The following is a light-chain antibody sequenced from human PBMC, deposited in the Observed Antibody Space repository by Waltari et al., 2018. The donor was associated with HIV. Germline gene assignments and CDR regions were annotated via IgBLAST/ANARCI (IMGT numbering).Light chain of an antibody. CDR1: QNIGNF. J-gene: IGKJ1*01. V-gene: IGKV1-8*01. CDR3: HQYHRYPQT. Sequence: AIRLTQSPSSFSASTGDRVTITCRASQNIGNFLAWYQHKQGSAPRLLIYGSSTLQKGVASRFSGSASGTNFTLTISCLQSEDFATFSCHQYHRYPQTFGQGTRVEMK. CDR2: GSS.